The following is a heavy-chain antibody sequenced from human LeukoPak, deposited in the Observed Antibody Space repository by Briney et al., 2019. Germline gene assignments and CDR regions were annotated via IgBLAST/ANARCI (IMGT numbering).Heavy chain of an antibody. D-gene: IGHD6-13*01. Sequence: GGSLRLSCAASGFTFSSYAMSWVRQAPGKGLEWVAVIWYDGSNKYYADSVKGRFTISRDNSKNTLYLQMNSLRAEDTAVYYCARDPWRTDSSSWADFDYWGQGTLVTVPS. J-gene: IGHJ4*02. CDR1: GFTFSSYA. CDR2: IWYDGSNK. CDR3: ARDPWRTDSSSWADFDY. V-gene: IGHV3-33*08.